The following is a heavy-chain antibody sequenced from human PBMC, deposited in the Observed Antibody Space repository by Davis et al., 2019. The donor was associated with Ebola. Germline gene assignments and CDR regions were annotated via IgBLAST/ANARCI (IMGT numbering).Heavy chain of an antibody. CDR3: ARDLGYDSDY. CDR2: IYSGGST. D-gene: IGHD5-12*01. J-gene: IGHJ4*02. Sequence: GESLKISCAASGFTVSSNYMSWVRQAPGKGLEWVSVIYSGGSTYYTDSVKGRFTISRDNAKNSLYLQMNSLRDEDTAVYYCARDLGYDSDYWGQGTLVTVSS. CDR1: GFTVSSNY. V-gene: IGHV3-53*01.